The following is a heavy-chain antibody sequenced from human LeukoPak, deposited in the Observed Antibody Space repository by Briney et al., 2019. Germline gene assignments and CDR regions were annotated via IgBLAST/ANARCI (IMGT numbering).Heavy chain of an antibody. Sequence: GGSLRLSCAASGFTFSSYAMSWVRQAPGKGLEWVSAISGSGATIYYADSVKGRFTISRDNAKNSLYLQMNSLRAEDTAVYYCAREVVVPGAPYYFDYWGQGTLVTVSS. CDR1: GFTFSSYA. CDR2: ISGSGATI. V-gene: IGHV3-23*01. J-gene: IGHJ4*02. D-gene: IGHD2-2*01. CDR3: AREVVVPGAPYYFDY.